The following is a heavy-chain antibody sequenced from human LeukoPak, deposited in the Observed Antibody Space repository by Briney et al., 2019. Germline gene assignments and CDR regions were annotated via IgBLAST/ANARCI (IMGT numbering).Heavy chain of an antibody. Sequence: ASVKVSFKASGYTFTNFDINWVRQATGQGLEWMGWMNPNSGNKGYAQKFQGRVTMTMNTSITTAYMELSSLRSEDTAVYYCERGPQRRGDSYYMDVWGRGTTVTVSS. CDR2: MNPNSGNK. CDR1: GYTFTNFD. J-gene: IGHJ6*03. D-gene: IGHD6-25*01. CDR3: ERGPQRRGDSYYMDV. V-gene: IGHV1-8*01.